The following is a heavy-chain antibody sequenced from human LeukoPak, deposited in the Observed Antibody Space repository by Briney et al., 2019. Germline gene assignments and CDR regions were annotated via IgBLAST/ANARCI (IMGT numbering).Heavy chain of an antibody. Sequence: PRASVKVSCKASGYTFTSYYMHWVRQAPGQGLEWMGIINPSGGSTSYAQKFQGRVTMTRDTSTSTVYMELSRLRSDDTAVYYCARGDIVVLPAGIPHNWFDPWGQGTLVTVSS. D-gene: IGHD2-2*02. CDR2: INPSGGST. CDR1: GYTFTSYY. J-gene: IGHJ5*02. CDR3: ARGDIVVLPAGIPHNWFDP. V-gene: IGHV1-46*01.